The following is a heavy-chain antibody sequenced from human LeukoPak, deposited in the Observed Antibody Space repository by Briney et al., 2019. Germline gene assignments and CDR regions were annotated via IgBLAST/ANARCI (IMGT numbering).Heavy chain of an antibody. CDR1: GGSISSYY. CDR2: IYSSGST. CDR3: ARLFTGYSSGWYLPYAFDI. Sequence: PSETLSLTCNVSGGSISSYYWSWIRQPPGKGLEWIGYIYSSGSTNYNPSLKSRVTISVDTSKNQFSLKLSSVTAADTAVYYCARLFTGYSSGWYLPYAFDIWGQGTMVTVSS. D-gene: IGHD6-19*01. J-gene: IGHJ3*02. V-gene: IGHV4-59*12.